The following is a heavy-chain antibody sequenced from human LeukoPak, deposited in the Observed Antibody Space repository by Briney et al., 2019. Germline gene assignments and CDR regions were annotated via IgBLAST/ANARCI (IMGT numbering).Heavy chain of an antibody. Sequence: SETLSLTCTVSVGSISSVRYYWSWIRQPAGKGLEWIGRIYTSGSTNYNPYLKSRVTISVDTSKNKFSLKLSSVTAADTAVYCCARSDYGMDVWGQGTTVTASS. J-gene: IGHJ6*02. CDR1: VGSISSVRYY. V-gene: IGHV4-61*02. CDR3: ARSDYGMDV. CDR2: IYTSGST.